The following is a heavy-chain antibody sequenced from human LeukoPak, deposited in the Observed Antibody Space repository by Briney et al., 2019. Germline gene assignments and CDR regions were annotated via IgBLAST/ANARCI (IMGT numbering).Heavy chain of an antibody. D-gene: IGHD1-26*01. CDR1: GGSISTSRSY. CDR3: ASTQPPGGSTGY. Sequence: PSETLSLTCAVSGGSISTSRSYWGWIRQPPGEGLEWIGSIFYSGTTYYDPSLKGRVTISVDTSKNQFSLKLSSVTAADTAVYYCASTQPPGGSTGYWGQGTLVTVSS. V-gene: IGHV4-39*07. J-gene: IGHJ4*02. CDR2: IFYSGTT.